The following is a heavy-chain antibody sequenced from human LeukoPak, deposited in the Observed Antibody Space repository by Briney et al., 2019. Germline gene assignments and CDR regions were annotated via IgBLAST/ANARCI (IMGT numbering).Heavy chain of an antibody. J-gene: IGHJ5*02. V-gene: IGHV4-38-2*02. CDR3: ARXCSXGXXWXXP. CDR2: IYHSGST. CDR1: GYSISSGYY. D-gene: IGHD6-19*01. Sequence: TXTVSGYSISSGYYWGWIRQPPGQGLEWIGSIYHSGSTYYNPSLKSRVTISVDTSKNQFSLKLSSVTAADTAVYYXARXCSXGXXWXXPWGQGTLVTVSS.